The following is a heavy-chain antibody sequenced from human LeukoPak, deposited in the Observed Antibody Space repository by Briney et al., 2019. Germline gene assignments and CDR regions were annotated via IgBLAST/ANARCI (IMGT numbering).Heavy chain of an antibody. V-gene: IGHV3-48*01. CDR2: ISSSSSTI. D-gene: IGHD3-3*01. J-gene: IGHJ4*02. CDR3: ARSLTIYGVVIGY. CDR1: GFTFSIYS. Sequence: GGSLRLSCAASGFTFSIYSMNWVRQAPGKGLECVSYISSSSSTIYYADSVKGQFTISRDNAKNSLYLQMNSLRAEDTAVYYCARSLTIYGVVIGYWGQGTLVTVSS.